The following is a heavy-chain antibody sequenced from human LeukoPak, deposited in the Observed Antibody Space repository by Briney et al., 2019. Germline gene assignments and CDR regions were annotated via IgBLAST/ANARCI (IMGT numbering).Heavy chain of an antibody. CDR1: GFTFSRYW. CDR3: ARGDREPSDY. V-gene: IGHV3-7*04. CDR2: IKQDGSVE. J-gene: IGHJ4*02. Sequence: GGSLRLSCAASGFTFSRYWMTWVRQAPGKGLEWVANIKQDGSVENYVGSVKGRFTISRDNAKSSLYLQMNSLRAEDTGLYYCARGDREPSDYWGQGALVTVSS. D-gene: IGHD1-14*01.